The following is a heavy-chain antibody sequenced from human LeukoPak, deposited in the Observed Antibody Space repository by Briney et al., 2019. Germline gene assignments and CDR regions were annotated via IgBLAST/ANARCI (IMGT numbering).Heavy chain of an antibody. CDR1: GFTFSNAW. V-gene: IGHV3-15*01. J-gene: IGHJ5*02. CDR2: IKSKTDGGTT. CDR3: TTEYSSGWYVWFDP. D-gene: IGHD6-19*01. Sequence: GSLRLSCAASGFTFSNAWMSWVRQAPGKGLEWVGRIKSKTDGGTTDYAAPVKGRFTISRDDSKNTLYLQMNTLKTEDTAVYYCTTEYSSGWYVWFDPWGQGTLVTVSS.